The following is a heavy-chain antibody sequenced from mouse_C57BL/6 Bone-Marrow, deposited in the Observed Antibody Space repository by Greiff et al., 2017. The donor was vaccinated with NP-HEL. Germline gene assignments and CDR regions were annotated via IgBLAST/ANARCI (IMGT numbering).Heavy chain of an antibody. V-gene: IGHV1-85*01. CDR2: IYPRDGST. CDR1: GYTFTSYD. J-gene: IGHJ1*03. Sequence: VQLQQSGPELVKPGASVKLSCKASGYTFTSYDINWVKQRPGQGLEWIGWIYPRDGSTKYNEKFKGKATLTVDTSSSTAYMELHSLTSEDSAVYFCAREANYYGSSYVDWYFDVWGTGTTVTVSS. CDR3: AREANYYGSSYVDWYFDV. D-gene: IGHD1-1*01.